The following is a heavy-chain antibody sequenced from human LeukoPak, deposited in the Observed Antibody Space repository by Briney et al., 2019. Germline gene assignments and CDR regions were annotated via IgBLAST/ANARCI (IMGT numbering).Heavy chain of an antibody. D-gene: IGHD3-3*01. J-gene: IGHJ5*02. Sequence: SETLSLTCAVHGGSFSGYYWSWIRQPPGKGLEWIGEINHSGSTNYNPSLKSRVTISVDTSKNQFSLKLSSVTAADTAVYYCARHPRITIFGVVTDNWFDPWGQGTLVTVSS. CDR2: INHSGST. CDR3: ARHPRITIFGVVTDNWFDP. CDR1: GGSFSGYY. V-gene: IGHV4-34*01.